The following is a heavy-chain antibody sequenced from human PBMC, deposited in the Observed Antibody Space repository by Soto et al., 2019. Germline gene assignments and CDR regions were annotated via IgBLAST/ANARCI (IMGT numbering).Heavy chain of an antibody. CDR3: ARPLTSYYYDSSGYSPGY. D-gene: IGHD3-22*01. V-gene: IGHV5-51*01. CDR1: GYSFTSYW. J-gene: IGHJ4*02. Sequence: GESLKISCKGSGYSFTSYWIGWVRQMPGKGLEWMGIIYPGDSDTRYSPSFQGQVTISADKSISTAYLQWSSLKALDTAMYYCARPLTSYYYDSSGYSPGYRGQGTLVTVSS. CDR2: IYPGDSDT.